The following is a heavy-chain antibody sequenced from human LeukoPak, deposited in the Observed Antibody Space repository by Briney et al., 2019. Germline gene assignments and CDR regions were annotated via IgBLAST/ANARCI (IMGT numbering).Heavy chain of an antibody. CDR2: ISGSGGST. D-gene: IGHD3-22*01. V-gene: IGHV3-23*01. CDR1: GFTFSSYA. Sequence: GGSLRLSCAASGFTFSSYAMSWVRQAPGKGLEWVSAISGSGGSTYYADSVKGRFTISRDNSKNTLYLQMNGLRAEDTAVYYCAKDGYDSSGYYYDFDYWGQGTLVTVSS. J-gene: IGHJ4*02. CDR3: AKDGYDSSGYYYDFDY.